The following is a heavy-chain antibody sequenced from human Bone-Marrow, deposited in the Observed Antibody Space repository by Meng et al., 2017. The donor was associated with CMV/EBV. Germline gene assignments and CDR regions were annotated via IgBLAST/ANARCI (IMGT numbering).Heavy chain of an antibody. CDR1: GGTFSSYA. V-gene: IGHV1-69*05. D-gene: IGHD3-3*01. CDR2: IIPIFGTA. Sequence: SVKVSCKASGGTFSSYAISWVRQAPGQGLEWMGGIIPIFGTANYAQKFQGRVTITTDESTSTAHMELSSLRSEDTAVYYCALRFLEWPVDYWGQGTLVTVSS. CDR3: ALRFLEWPVDY. J-gene: IGHJ4*02.